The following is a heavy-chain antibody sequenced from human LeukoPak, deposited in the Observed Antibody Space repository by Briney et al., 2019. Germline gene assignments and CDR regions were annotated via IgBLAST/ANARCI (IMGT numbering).Heavy chain of an antibody. V-gene: IGHV1-69*13. CDR2: IIPIFGTA. Sequence: SVKVSCKASGGAFSSYAISWVRQAPGQGLEWMGGIIPIFGTANYAQKFQGRVTITADESTSTAYMELSSLRSEDTAVYYCAREEDDILTGIYFDYWGQGTLVTVSS. CDR1: GGAFSSYA. D-gene: IGHD3-9*01. CDR3: AREEDDILTGIYFDY. J-gene: IGHJ4*02.